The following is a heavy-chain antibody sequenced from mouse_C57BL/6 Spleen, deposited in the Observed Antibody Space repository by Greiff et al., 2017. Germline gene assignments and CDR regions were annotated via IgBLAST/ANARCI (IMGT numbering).Heavy chain of an antibody. CDR1: GYSITSGYY. V-gene: IGHV3-6*01. D-gene: IGHD1-1*01. Sequence: DVQLQESGPGLVKPSQSLSLTCSVTGYSITSGYYWNWIRQFPGNKLEWMGYISYDGSNNYNPSLKNRISITRDTSKNQFFLKLNSVTTEDTATYYCARGDYDFDYWGQGTTLTVSS. CDR2: ISYDGSN. CDR3: ARGDYDFDY. J-gene: IGHJ2*01.